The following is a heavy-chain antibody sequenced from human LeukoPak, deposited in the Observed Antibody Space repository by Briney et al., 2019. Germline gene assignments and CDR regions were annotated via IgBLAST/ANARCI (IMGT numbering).Heavy chain of an antibody. J-gene: IGHJ4*02. D-gene: IGHD1-26*01. CDR3: ARTSTPWDHTAFDY. Sequence: GESLKISCKGSGYTITSYWIGWVRQMPGKGLEWMGIIYPGDSDTRYSPSFQGQVTISADKSISTAYLQWSSLEASDTAMYYCARTSTPWDHTAFDYWGQGTLVTVSS. CDR1: GYTITSYW. CDR2: IYPGDSDT. V-gene: IGHV5-51*01.